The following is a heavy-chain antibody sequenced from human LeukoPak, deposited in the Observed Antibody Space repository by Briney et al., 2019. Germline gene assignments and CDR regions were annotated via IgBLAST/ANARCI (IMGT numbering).Heavy chain of an antibody. J-gene: IGHJ4*02. CDR2: IYTSGST. Sequence: PSETLSLTCTVSGGSISSYYWSWIRQPAGKGLEWIGRIYTSGSTNYNPSLKSRVTISVDTSKNQFSLKLSSVTAADTAVYYCARSYGDYVREYFDYWGQGTLVTVSS. CDR1: GGSISSYY. CDR3: ARSYGDYVREYFDY. V-gene: IGHV4-4*07. D-gene: IGHD4-17*01.